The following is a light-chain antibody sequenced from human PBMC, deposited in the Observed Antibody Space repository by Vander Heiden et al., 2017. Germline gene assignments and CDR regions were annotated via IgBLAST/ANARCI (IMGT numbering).Light chain of an antibody. CDR1: QSVSSNS. Sequence: EIVLTQSPGTLSLSPGERVTLSCRASQSVSSNSLAWYQQKPGQAPRLFIYGASSRATGIPDRFSGSGSGTDFTLTISGLEPEDFAVFYCHQYGSSPLTFGGGTKVEIK. J-gene: IGKJ4*01. CDR2: GAS. CDR3: HQYGSSPLT. V-gene: IGKV3-20*01.